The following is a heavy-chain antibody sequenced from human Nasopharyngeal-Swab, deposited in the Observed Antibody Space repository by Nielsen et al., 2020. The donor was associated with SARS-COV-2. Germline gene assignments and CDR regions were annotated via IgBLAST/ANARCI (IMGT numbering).Heavy chain of an antibody. CDR1: GGSISSGSYY. J-gene: IGHJ5*02. V-gene: IGHV4-61*02. Sequence: SETLSLTCTVSGGSISSGSYYWSWIRQPAGKRLEWIGRIYTSGSTNYNPSLKSRVTISVDTSKNQFSLKLSSVTAADTAVYYCARDPGFSYYEGWFDPWGQGTLVTVSS. CDR3: ARDPGFSYYEGWFDP. D-gene: IGHD3-3*01. CDR2: IYTSGST.